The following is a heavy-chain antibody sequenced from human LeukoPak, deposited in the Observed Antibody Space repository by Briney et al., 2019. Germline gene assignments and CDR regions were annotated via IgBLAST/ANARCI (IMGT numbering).Heavy chain of an antibody. CDR2: IYHSGST. CDR1: GGPISSTNW. Sequence: SETLSLTCAVSGGPISSTNWWRWVRQPPGKGLEWIGEIYHSGSTNYNPSLRSRITISVDKSKDQFSLRLSSVTAADTAVYYCARKIGSSGAFDIWGQGTMVTVSS. J-gene: IGHJ3*02. V-gene: IGHV4-4*02. D-gene: IGHD1-26*01. CDR3: ARKIGSSGAFDI.